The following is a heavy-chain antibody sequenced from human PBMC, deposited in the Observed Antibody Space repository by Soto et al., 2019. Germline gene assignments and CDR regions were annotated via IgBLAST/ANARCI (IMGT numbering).Heavy chain of an antibody. CDR1: GFTFSSYA. Sequence: GGSLRLSCAASGFTFSSYAMHWVRQAPGKGLEWVAVISYDGSNKYYADSVKGRFTISRDNSKNTLYLQMNSLRAEDTAVYYCARDLYYYDSSGYGPVYGYYYGMDVWGQGTTVTVSS. J-gene: IGHJ6*02. CDR3: ARDLYYYDSSGYGPVYGYYYGMDV. V-gene: IGHV3-30-3*01. D-gene: IGHD3-22*01. CDR2: ISYDGSNK.